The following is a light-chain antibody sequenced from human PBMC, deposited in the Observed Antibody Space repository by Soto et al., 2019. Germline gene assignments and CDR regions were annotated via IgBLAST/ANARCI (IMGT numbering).Light chain of an antibody. Sequence: DIVMTQTPLFSPVTLGQPASISCRSSQSLVHSDGNTYLSWLHQRPGQPPRLLIYKISNRFFGVPDRFGGSGAGTDFTLRISRVEAGDVGFYYCMQVTHFPYTFGQGSKLEI. CDR2: KIS. V-gene: IGKV2-24*01. CDR1: QSLVHSDGNTY. CDR3: MQVTHFPYT. J-gene: IGKJ2*01.